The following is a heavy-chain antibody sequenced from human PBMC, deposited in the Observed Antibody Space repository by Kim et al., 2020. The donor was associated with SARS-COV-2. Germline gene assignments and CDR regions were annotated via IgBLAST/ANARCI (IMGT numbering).Heavy chain of an antibody. CDR2: ICWDDGK. Sequence: SGPTLVKPTQTLTLTCTFSGFSLSTSGVCVPWIRQPPGKALEWLARICWDDGKYYSTSLRTRLTISKDTSKNQVVLTMTNVDPVDTATYYCARDSPGGHGDYWGLGTLFTVSS. J-gene: IGHJ4*02. D-gene: IGHD3-16*01. CDR3: ARDSPGGHGDY. V-gene: IGHV2-70*11. CDR1: GFSLSTSGVC.